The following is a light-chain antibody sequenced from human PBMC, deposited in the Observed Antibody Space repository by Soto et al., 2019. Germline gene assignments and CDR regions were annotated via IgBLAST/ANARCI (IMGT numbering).Light chain of an antibody. CDR1: QTISNW. V-gene: IGKV1-5*03. CDR3: QQYSSYSWT. CDR2: KAS. J-gene: IGKJ1*01. Sequence: DIQMTQSPSILSASVGDRVTITCRASQTISNWLAWYQQKPGKAPKLLIYKASSLETGVPSRFSGSGSGTEFTLTISSLQPDDFATYYCQQYSSYSWTFGQGTKVEIK.